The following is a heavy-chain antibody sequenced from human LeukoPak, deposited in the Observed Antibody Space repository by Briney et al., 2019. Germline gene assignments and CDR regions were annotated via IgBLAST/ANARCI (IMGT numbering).Heavy chain of an antibody. D-gene: IGHD3-10*01. V-gene: IGHV3-66*03. Sequence: GGSLRLSCTVSGFTVSSNSMSWVRQAPGKGLEWVSFIYSDNTHYSDSVKGRFTISRDNSKNTLYLQMGSLRAEDMAVYYCARDAVWFGESNPLDYWGQGTLVTVSS. CDR2: IYSDNT. CDR3: ARDAVWFGESNPLDY. CDR1: GFTVSSNS. J-gene: IGHJ4*02.